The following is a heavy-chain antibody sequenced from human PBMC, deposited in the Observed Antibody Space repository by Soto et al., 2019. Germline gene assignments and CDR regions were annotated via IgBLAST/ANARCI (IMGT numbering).Heavy chain of an antibody. CDR2: IYYSGGT. CDR3: ARLVQLLQGRWFDP. Sequence: SETLSLTCTVSGGSISSGDYCWSWIRPPPGKGLEWIGYIYYSGGTYYNPSLKSRVTISVDTSKNQFSLKLSSVTAADTAVYYCARLVQLLQGRWFDPWGQGTLVTVSS. J-gene: IGHJ5*02. CDR1: GGSISSGDYC. D-gene: IGHD2-15*01. V-gene: IGHV4-30-4*01.